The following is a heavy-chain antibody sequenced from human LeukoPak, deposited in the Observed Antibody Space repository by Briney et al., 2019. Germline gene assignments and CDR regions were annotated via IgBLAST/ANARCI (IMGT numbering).Heavy chain of an antibody. Sequence: GGSLRLSCAASGFTFDDYAMHWVRQAPGKGLEWVSGISWNSGSIGYADSVKGRFTISRDNAKNSLYLQMNSLRAEDTALYYCAKEIESFDFWSGYYTYWGQGTLVTVSS. CDR1: GFTFDDYA. V-gene: IGHV3-9*01. J-gene: IGHJ4*02. CDR3: AKEIESFDFWSGYYTY. D-gene: IGHD3-3*01. CDR2: ISWNSGSI.